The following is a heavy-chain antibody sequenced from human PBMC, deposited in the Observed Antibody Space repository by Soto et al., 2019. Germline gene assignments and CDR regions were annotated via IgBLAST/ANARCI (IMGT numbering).Heavy chain of an antibody. CDR2: INWNGGST. J-gene: IGHJ6*03. V-gene: IGHV3-20*01. Sequence: EVQLVESGGGVVRPGGSLRLSCAASGLTFDDYGMSWVRQAPGKGLEWVSGINWNGGSTGYADSVKGRFTISRDNAKNSLYLQMNSLRADDTALYHCARAASAATAYYSYMDVWGKGTTVTVSS. D-gene: IGHD2-15*01. CDR1: GLTFDDYG. CDR3: ARAASAATAYYSYMDV.